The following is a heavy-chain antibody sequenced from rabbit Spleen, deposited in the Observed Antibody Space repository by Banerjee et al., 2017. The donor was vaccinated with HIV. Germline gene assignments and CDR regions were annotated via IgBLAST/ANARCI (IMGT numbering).Heavy chain of an antibody. J-gene: IGHJ4*01. D-gene: IGHD7-1*01. Sequence: QLEESGGDLVKPGASLTLTCTASRFSFSGCWICWVRQAPGKGLEWIGYIDPLFGITYYANWVNGRFSISRENTQNTLYLQLNSLTVADTATYFCVREAGYAGYGDGNLWGQGTLVTVS. CDR3: VREAGYAGYGDGNL. CDR1: RFSFSGCW. V-gene: IGHV1S7*01. CDR2: IDPLFGIT.